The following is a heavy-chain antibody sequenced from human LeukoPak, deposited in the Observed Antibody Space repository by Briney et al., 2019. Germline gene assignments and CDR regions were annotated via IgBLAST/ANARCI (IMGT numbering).Heavy chain of an antibody. CDR1: GYTFTSYG. D-gene: IGHD2-21*01. J-gene: IGHJ6*03. Sequence: ASVKVSCKASGYTFTSYGISWVRQAPGQGLEWMGWISAYNGNTNYAQKLQGRVTMTTDTSTSTAYMELRSLRSDDTAVYYCARKRRWGSVSDYMDVWGKGTTVTVSS. CDR2: ISAYNGNT. V-gene: IGHV1-18*01. CDR3: ARKRRWGSVSDYMDV.